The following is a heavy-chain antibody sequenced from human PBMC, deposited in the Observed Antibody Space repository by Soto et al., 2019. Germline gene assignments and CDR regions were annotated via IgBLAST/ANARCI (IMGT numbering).Heavy chain of an antibody. CDR1: GFTLRNYA. CDR3: ASRHYYDPPGHFEY. Sequence: EVQMLESGGGLVQPGGSLRLSCAASGFTLRNYAMSWVRQAPGKGLGWVSDISGTGGSTYYADSVNGRFTIARDNPKHQLYRQKNSLRAEDTAVYYCASRHYYDPPGHFEYWGQGTLGTVSS. CDR2: ISGTGGST. J-gene: IGHJ4*02. V-gene: IGHV3-23*01. D-gene: IGHD3-22*01.